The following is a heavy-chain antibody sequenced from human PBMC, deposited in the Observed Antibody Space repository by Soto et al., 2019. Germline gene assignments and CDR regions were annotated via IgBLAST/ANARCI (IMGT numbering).Heavy chain of an antibody. CDR3: AKDEGLTYYYDSSGYRFDY. J-gene: IGHJ4*02. CDR1: GFTFSSYG. D-gene: IGHD3-22*01. V-gene: IGHV3-30*18. Sequence: XGSLRLSCAASGFTFSSYGMHWVRQAPGKGLEWVAVISYDGSNKYYADSVKGRFTISRDNSKNTLYLQMNSLRAEDTAVYYCAKDEGLTYYYDSSGYRFDYWGQGTLVTVSS. CDR2: ISYDGSNK.